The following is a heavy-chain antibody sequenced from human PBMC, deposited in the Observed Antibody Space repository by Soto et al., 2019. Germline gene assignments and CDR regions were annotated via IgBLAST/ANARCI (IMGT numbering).Heavy chain of an antibody. D-gene: IGHD3-3*01. CDR1: GFTFSSYA. CDR3: AKAPLGVTLFGVVPYMDV. J-gene: IGHJ6*03. V-gene: IGHV3-23*01. Sequence: GGSLRLSCTASGFTFSSYAMNWVRQAPGKGLEWVSGISGSGANTYNADSVKGRFTISRDNSKNTLHLQMHSLRAEDMAVYYCAKAPLGVTLFGVVPYMDVWGKGTTVTVSS. CDR2: ISGSGANT.